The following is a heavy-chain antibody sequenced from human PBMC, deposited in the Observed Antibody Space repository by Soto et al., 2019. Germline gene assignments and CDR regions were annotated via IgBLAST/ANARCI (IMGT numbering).Heavy chain of an antibody. CDR2: ISSSSSYI. CDR1: GFTFSSYS. J-gene: IGHJ4*02. V-gene: IGHV3-21*01. Sequence: EVQLVESGGGLVKPGGSLRLSCAASGFTFSSYSMNWVRQAPGKGLEWVSSISSSSSYIYYADSVKGRFTISRDNAKNSLYLQMNSLRAEDTAVYYCARDQLRCSSTSCFGYWGQGTLVSVSS. D-gene: IGHD2-2*01. CDR3: ARDQLRCSSTSCFGY.